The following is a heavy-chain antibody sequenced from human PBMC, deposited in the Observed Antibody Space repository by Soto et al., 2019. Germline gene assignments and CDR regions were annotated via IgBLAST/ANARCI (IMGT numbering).Heavy chain of an antibody. D-gene: IGHD3-16*01. V-gene: IGHV4-38-2*02. CDR3: VIDTSLSLQLGFDI. J-gene: IGHJ3*02. CDR1: GYPITNGYF. Sequence: SETLSLTCAVSGYPITNGYFWGWIRKPPGKGLVGIGSIYHDGTTNYNPSLKSRVIISVDTSKNQFSLELGSLTAADTAVYSCVIDTSLSLQLGFDIWGHGTMVTFSS. CDR2: IYHDGTT.